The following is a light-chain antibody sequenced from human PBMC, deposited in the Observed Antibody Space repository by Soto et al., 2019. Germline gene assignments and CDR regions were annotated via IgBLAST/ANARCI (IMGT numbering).Light chain of an antibody. CDR2: DVS. J-gene: IGLJ1*01. CDR3: SSYTSSSTGV. V-gene: IGLV2-14*01. CDR1: SSYVGGYNY. Sequence: SVLTQPASVSGSPGQSITISCTGTSSYVGGYNYVSWYQQHPGKAPKLMIYDVSNRPSGVSNRFSGSKSGNTASLTISGLQAGDEADYYCSSYTSSSTGVFGTGTKVTVL.